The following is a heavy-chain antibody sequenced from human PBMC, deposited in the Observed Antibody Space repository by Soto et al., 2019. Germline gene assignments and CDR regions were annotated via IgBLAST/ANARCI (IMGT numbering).Heavy chain of an antibody. CDR2: IWYDGSNK. D-gene: IGHD6-19*01. V-gene: IGHV3-33*01. Sequence: QVQLVESGGGVVQPGRSLRLSCAASGFTFSSYGMHWVRQAPGTGLEWVAVIWYDGSNKYYADSVKGRFNISRDNSKNTLYLPMDSLRAEDTAVYDCAGGDRIAVADTKHYYYYGMDVWGQGTTVTVS. CDR1: GFTFSSYG. J-gene: IGHJ6*02. CDR3: AGGDRIAVADTKHYYYYGMDV.